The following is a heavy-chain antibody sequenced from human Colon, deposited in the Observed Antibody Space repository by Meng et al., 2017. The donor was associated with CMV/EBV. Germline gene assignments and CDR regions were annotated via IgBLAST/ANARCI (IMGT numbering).Heavy chain of an antibody. CDR3: ARDSLGSSWYGFDY. D-gene: IGHD6-13*01. Sequence: ASGFTFSNYNMNWVRQAPGKGLEWVSFIKSSSTYIYYGDSVKGRFTISRDNAKNSLYLQMSSLRAEDTAVYYCARDSLGSSWYGFDYWGQGTLVTVSS. V-gene: IGHV3-21*01. CDR1: GFTFSNYN. J-gene: IGHJ4*02. CDR2: IKSSSTYI.